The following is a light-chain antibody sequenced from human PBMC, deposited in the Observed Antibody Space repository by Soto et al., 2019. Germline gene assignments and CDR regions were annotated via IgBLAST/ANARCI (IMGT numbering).Light chain of an antibody. V-gene: IGKV1-5*03. J-gene: IGKJ1*01. CDR1: QTISSW. Sequence: DIQMTQSPSTLSGSVGDRVTITCRASQTISSWLAWYQQKPGKAPKLLIYKASTLKSGVPSRFSGSGSGIEFTLTISSLQPDDFPTYYCQHYNSYSAAFGQGTNADSK. CDR3: QHYNSYSAA. CDR2: KAS.